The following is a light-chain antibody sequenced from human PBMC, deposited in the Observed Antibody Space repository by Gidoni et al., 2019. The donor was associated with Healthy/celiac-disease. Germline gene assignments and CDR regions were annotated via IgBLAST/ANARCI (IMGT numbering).Light chain of an antibody. CDR2: QDS. J-gene: IGLJ1*01. Sequence: YELTQPPSVAESPGQTASLTCSGDKLGDKYACWYQQKPGQSPVLVIYQDSKRPSGIPERFSGSNSGNTATLTISGSRAMDEAVYSCHAWDISILYVFGTATKVTVL. CDR3: HAWDISILYV. V-gene: IGLV3-1*01. CDR1: KLGDKY.